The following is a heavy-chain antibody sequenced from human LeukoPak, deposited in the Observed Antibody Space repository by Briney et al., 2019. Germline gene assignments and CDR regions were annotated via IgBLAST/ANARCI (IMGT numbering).Heavy chain of an antibody. V-gene: IGHV3-11*01. CDR2: ISSSGSTI. CDR3: AKREGVDTIFGVVTSGGMDV. J-gene: IGHJ6*02. CDR1: GFTFSDYY. Sequence: GGSLRLSCAASGFTFSDYYMSWIRQAPGKGLEWVSYISSSGSTIYYADSVKGRFTISRDNAKNSLYLQMNSLRAEDTAVYYCAKREGVDTIFGVVTSGGMDVWGQGTTVTVFS. D-gene: IGHD3-3*01.